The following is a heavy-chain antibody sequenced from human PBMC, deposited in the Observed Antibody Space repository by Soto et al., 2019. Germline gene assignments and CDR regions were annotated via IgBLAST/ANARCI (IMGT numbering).Heavy chain of an antibody. V-gene: IGHV4-34*01. J-gene: IGHJ4*02. Sequence: SETLSLTCAVYGGSFSDYYWSWIRQPPGKGLEGIGEINHSGNTNYNPSLKSRVTISVDTSKNQLSLKMSSVTAADTALYYCASGVLRRVIIQSTSLFDYWGLGTLVTVS. CDR3: ASGVLRRVIIQSTSLFDY. D-gene: IGHD3-10*01. CDR1: GGSFSDYY. CDR2: INHSGNT.